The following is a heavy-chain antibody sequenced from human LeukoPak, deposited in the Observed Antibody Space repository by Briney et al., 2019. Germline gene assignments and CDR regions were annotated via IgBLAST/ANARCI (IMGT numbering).Heavy chain of an antibody. CDR1: GGSFSGYS. J-gene: IGHJ5*02. V-gene: IGHV4-34*01. CDR3: ARDGYSYA. Sequence: SETLSLTCAVYGGSFSGYSWSWIRQPPGKGLEWIGEINHSGSTNYNPSLKSRVTMSVDTSKSQFSLKLSSVTAADTAVYYCARDGYSYAWGQGTLVTVSS. CDR2: INHSGST. D-gene: IGHD5-18*01.